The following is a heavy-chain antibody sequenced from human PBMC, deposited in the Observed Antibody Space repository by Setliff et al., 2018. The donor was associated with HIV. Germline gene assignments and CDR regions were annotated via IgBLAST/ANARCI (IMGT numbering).Heavy chain of an antibody. CDR3: ARLPQDVRSSIDF. V-gene: IGHV3-7*01. Sequence: PSETLSLTCTVSGDSINTHYWGWIRQPPGKGLEWVANVKQDGSDKYYVDSVKGRFTISRDNAKNSLYLQMNSLRAEDTAVYYCARLPQDVRSSIDFWGQGTLVTVSS. CDR2: VKQDGSDK. CDR1: GDSINTHY. J-gene: IGHJ4*02. D-gene: IGHD6-6*01.